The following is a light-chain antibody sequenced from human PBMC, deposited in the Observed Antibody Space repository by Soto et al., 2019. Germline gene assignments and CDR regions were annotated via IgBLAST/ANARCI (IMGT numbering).Light chain of an antibody. CDR3: SSSTTSSTLV. J-gene: IGLJ1*01. Sequence: QSALTQPASVSGSPGQSIAISCTGTSSDVGGYNYVSWYQHHPGKAPKLMIYEVSSRPSGVSSRFSGSKSGITASLTISGLQAEDEGDYYCSSSTTSSTLVFGTGTKLTVL. CDR2: EVS. CDR1: SSDVGGYNY. V-gene: IGLV2-14*01.